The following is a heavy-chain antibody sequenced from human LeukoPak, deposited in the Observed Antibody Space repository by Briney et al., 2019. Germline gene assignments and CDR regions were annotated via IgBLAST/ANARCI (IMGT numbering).Heavy chain of an antibody. CDR2: IIPIFGTA. V-gene: IGHV1-69*05. CDR3: ARGNGSGKTYYYYYYMDV. CDR1: GGTFSSYA. Sequence: SVKVPCKASGGTFSSYAISWVRQAPGQGLEWMGRIIPIFGTANYAQKFQGRVTITTDESTSTAYMELSSLRSEDTAVYYCARGNGSGKTYYYYYYMDVWGKGTTVTVSS. J-gene: IGHJ6*03. D-gene: IGHD3-10*01.